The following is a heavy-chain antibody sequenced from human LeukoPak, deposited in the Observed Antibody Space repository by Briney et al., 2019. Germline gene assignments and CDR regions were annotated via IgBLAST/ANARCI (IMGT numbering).Heavy chain of an antibody. D-gene: IGHD4-17*01. CDR1: GFTFSSYA. Sequence: PGRSLRLSCAASGFTFSSYAMHWVRQAPGKGLEWVAVISYDGSNKYYADSVKGRFTISRDNSKNTLYLQMNSLRAEDTAVYYCARDGSGDYGDFLGAFDIWGQGTMVTVSS. V-gene: IGHV3-30-3*01. J-gene: IGHJ3*02. CDR3: ARDGSGDYGDFLGAFDI. CDR2: ISYDGSNK.